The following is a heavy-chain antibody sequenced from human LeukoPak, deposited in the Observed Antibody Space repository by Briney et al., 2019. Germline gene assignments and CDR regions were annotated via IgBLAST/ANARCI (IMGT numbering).Heavy chain of an antibody. J-gene: IGHJ5*02. CDR3: ARYCTFRTCSGTKFDA. Sequence: GGSLRLSCAASGMTFSSHWMTWVRQTPGKGLEWLATIKSDGSEIYYLDSVRGRFTISRDNAKNSLYLQMNSLRAEDSAVYYCARYCTFRTCSGTKFDAWGQGTLVTVSS. CDR2: IKSDGSEI. D-gene: IGHD1-1*01. CDR1: GMTFSSHW. V-gene: IGHV3-7*01.